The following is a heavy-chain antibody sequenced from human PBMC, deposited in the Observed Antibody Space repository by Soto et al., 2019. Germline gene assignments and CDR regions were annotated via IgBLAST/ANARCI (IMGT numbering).Heavy chain of an antibody. Sequence: GGSLRLSCVVSGFTFKNYGMHWVRQAPGKGLEWVSVLSYDGSEKDYAASVRGRFTISRDNSKNTLYLQMNSLRTEDTAIYYCAKFPRGNYEPSWGQGTLVNVSS. J-gene: IGHJ5*02. D-gene: IGHD3-3*01. CDR3: AKFPRGNYEPS. CDR2: LSYDGSEK. V-gene: IGHV3-30*18. CDR1: GFTFKNYG.